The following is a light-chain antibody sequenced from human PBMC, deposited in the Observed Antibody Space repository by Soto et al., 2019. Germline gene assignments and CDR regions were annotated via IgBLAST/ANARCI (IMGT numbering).Light chain of an antibody. J-gene: IGLJ1*01. CDR2: RNG. CDR3: ATWDDRLRAYV. V-gene: IGLV1-47*01. CDR1: SSNIGTYY. Sequence: QSALTQPPPASGTPGQRVTISCSGSSSNIGTYYVDWYQQLPGTAPKLLIHRNGQRPSGVPDRFSGSKSGTSASLAISGLRSEDEADYYCATWDDRLRAYVIGAGTKVTVL.